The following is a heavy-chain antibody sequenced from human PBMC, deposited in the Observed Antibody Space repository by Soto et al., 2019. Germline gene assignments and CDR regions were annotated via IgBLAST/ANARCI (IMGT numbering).Heavy chain of an antibody. CDR2: ISWNSGSI. CDR1: GFTFDDYA. Sequence: PGGSLRLSCAASGFTFDDYAMHWVRQAPGKGPEWVSGISWNSGSIGYADSVKGRFTISRDNAKNSLYLQMNSLRAEDMALYYCAKDSRSSRYYGMDVWGQGTTVTVSS. D-gene: IGHD6-13*01. J-gene: IGHJ6*02. V-gene: IGHV3-9*03. CDR3: AKDSRSSRYYGMDV.